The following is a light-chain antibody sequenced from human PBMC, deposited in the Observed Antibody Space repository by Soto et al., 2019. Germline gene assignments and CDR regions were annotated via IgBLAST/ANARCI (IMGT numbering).Light chain of an antibody. CDR1: HSVSRTY. V-gene: IGKV3-20*01. CDR2: GAS. J-gene: IGKJ5*01. Sequence: EIVLTQSPGTLSLFPGERATLSCRASHSVSRTYLAWYQQKPGQAPRLLIYGASDRATGTPDRFSGSGSGTDFTLTISRLEPEDSAVYYCQQFDDSVTFGQGTRLDIK. CDR3: QQFDDSVT.